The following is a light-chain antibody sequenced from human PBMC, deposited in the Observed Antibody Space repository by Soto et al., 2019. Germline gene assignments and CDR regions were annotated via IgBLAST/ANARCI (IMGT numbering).Light chain of an antibody. V-gene: IGLV2-14*03. Sequence: QSVLTQPASVSGSPGQSITISCTGTSSDVGAYDYVSWYQQHPDKAPKLMIYEVSNRPSGVSNRFSGSKSVNTATLTISGLQTEGEADYYCSSYTSSSTRVFGTGTKVTDL. CDR2: EVS. J-gene: IGLJ1*01. CDR3: SSYTSSSTRV. CDR1: SSDVGAYDY.